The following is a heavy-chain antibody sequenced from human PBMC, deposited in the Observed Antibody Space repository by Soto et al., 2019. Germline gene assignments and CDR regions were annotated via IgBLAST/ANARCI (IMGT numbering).Heavy chain of an antibody. D-gene: IGHD3-10*01. CDR1: GFTFSSYA. V-gene: IGHV3-23*01. CDR2: ISGSGGST. J-gene: IGHJ4*02. CDR3: ETNDGVTMVRGIDY. Sequence: EVQLLESGGGLVQPGGSLRLSCAASGFTFSSYAMSWVRQAPGKGLEGVSAISGSGGSTYYADSVKGRFTISRDNSKNALYLEMNSLRAADTAVYYCETNDGVTMVRGIDYCGQGTLVTVSS.